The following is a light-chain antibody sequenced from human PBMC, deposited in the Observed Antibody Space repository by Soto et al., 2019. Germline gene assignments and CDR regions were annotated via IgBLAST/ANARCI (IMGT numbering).Light chain of an antibody. Sequence: IVLTQSPGTLSLSPGERATLSCRANESLSTNYLAWYQQKPGQAPRLLISGASRRATGIPDRVSGSGSGTDFTLTISRLESEDFAVYYCQQYGRSPLTFGGGTKVDIK. CDR1: ESLSTNY. J-gene: IGKJ4*01. CDR2: GAS. CDR3: QQYGRSPLT. V-gene: IGKV3-20*01.